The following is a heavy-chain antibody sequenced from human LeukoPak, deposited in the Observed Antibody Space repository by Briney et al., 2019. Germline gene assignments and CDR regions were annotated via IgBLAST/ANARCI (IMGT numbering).Heavy chain of an antibody. Sequence: GGSLRLSCAASGFTFSSYGMHWVRQAPGKGLEWVAFIRYDGGNKYYADSVKGRFTISRDNSKNTLYLQMNSLRAEDTAVYYCAKGQSVYYDSSVDAFDIWGQGTMVTVS. CDR3: AKGQSVYYDSSVDAFDI. J-gene: IGHJ3*02. D-gene: IGHD3-22*01. V-gene: IGHV3-30*02. CDR1: GFTFSSYG. CDR2: IRYDGGNK.